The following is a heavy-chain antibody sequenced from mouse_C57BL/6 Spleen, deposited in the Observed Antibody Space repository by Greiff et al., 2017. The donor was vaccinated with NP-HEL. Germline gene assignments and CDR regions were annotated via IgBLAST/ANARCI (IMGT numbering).Heavy chain of an antibody. CDR2: IYPRNGNT. CDR1: GYTFTSYG. J-gene: IGHJ2*01. D-gene: IGHD2-5*01. V-gene: IGHV1-81*01. CDR3: ARYSNSYYFDY. Sequence: QVQLQQSGAELARPGASVKLSCKASGYTFTSYGISWVKQRTGQGLEWIGEIYPRNGNTYYNEKFKGKATLTADKSSSTAYMELRSLTSEDSAVYFCARYSNSYYFDYWGQGTTLTVSS.